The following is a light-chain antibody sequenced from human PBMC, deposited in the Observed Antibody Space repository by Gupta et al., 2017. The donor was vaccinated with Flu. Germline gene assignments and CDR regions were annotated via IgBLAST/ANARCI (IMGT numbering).Light chain of an antibody. CDR2: DHF. CDR3: QVWGSDSGHQV. J-gene: IGLJ2*01. CDR1: KIGSES. Sequence: GGHKIGSESAQWYLQKPGKAPVLVVHDHFDRPSGMPERFSGSNSGDTATLTIYRVEAGDEADYDCQVWGSDSGHQVFGGGTKLTVL. V-gene: IGLV3-21*02.